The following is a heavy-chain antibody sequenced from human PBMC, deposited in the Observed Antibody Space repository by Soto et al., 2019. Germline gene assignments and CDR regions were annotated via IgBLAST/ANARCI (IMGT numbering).Heavy chain of an antibody. V-gene: IGHV4-39*01. Sequence: SETLSLTCTVSGGSISSSSYYWGWIRQPPGKGLEWIGSIYYSGSTYYNPSLKSRVTISVDTSKNQFSLKLTSVTAADTAVYYCASPPIRYSYGSNDYWGQGTLVTVSS. CDR2: IYYSGST. CDR1: GGSISSSSYY. D-gene: IGHD5-18*01. CDR3: ASPPIRYSYGSNDY. J-gene: IGHJ4*02.